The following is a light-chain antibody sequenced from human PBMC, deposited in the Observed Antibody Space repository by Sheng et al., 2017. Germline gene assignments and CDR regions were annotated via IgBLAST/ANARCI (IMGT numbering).Light chain of an antibody. V-gene: IGKV1-39*01. CDR2: AAS. J-gene: IGKJ1*01. Sequence: DIQMTQSPSSLSASVGDRVTITCRASQSISSYLNWYQQKPGKAPKVLVYAASSLQSGVPSRFSGSGSGTDFTLTISSLQPEDFATYYCQQSSNMPWTFGQGTKVEIK. CDR1: QSISSY. CDR3: QQSSNMPWT.